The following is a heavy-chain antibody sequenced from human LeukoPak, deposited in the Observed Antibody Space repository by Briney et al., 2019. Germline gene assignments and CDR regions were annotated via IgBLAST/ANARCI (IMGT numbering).Heavy chain of an antibody. V-gene: IGHV3-48*03. Sequence: GGSLRLSCAASGFPFSSYEMNWFRQGPGKGPEWVAYISGDGHTVFYGYSLKGRFTISRDNAKNSLYLQINNLRAEDTAIYYCARDGSFTSGSYFDSWGQGTLVTVSS. J-gene: IGHJ4*02. CDR3: ARDGSFTSGSYFDS. CDR1: GFPFSSYE. CDR2: ISGDGHTV. D-gene: IGHD6-19*01.